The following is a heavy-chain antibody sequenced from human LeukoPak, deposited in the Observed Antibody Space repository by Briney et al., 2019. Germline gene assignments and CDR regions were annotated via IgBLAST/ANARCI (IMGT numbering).Heavy chain of an antibody. CDR3: ARQSTPQGNFDY. CDR2: IKVDGSEK. Sequence: GGSLRLSCAASGFTFSNYWMSWVRQAPGKGLEWVANIKVDGSEKYYLDSVKGRFTISRDNAKNSVYLQMNSLRAEDTAIYYCARQSTPQGNFDYWGQGTLVTVSS. CDR1: GFTFSNYW. V-gene: IGHV3-7*03. J-gene: IGHJ4*02.